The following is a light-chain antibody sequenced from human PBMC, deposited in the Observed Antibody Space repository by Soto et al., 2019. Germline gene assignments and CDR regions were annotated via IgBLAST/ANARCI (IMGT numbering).Light chain of an antibody. CDR3: VLYMGSGIPV. Sequence: QTVVTQEPSFSVSPGRTVTLTCGLSSGSVSTSYYPSWYQQTPGQAPRTLIYSTNTRSSGVPDRFSGSILGNKAALTITGAQADDESDYYCVLYMGSGIPVFGGGTKLTVL. CDR2: STN. CDR1: SGSVSTSYY. J-gene: IGLJ3*02. V-gene: IGLV8-61*01.